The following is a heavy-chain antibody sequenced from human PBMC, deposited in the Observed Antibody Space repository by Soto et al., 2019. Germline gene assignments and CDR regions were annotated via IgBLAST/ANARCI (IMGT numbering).Heavy chain of an antibody. CDR2: IVVGSGNT. CDR1: GFTFTSSA. V-gene: IGHV1-58*02. J-gene: IGHJ6*02. Sequence: SVKVSCKASGFTFTSSAMQWVRQARGQRLEWIGWIVVGSGNTNYAQKFQERVTITRDMSTSTAYMELSSLRSEDTAVYHCAAVEVGGYYGMDVWGQGTTVTVSS. CDR3: AAVEVGGYYGMDV. D-gene: IGHD3-16*01.